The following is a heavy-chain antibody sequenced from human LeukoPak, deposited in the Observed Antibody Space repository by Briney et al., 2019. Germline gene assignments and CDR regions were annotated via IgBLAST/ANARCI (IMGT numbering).Heavy chain of an antibody. CDR2: ISGYNANA. CDR1: GYSFTNYG. D-gene: IGHD2-2*01. V-gene: IGHV1-18*01. CDR3: ARVGRGCSSIRCYWEDWFDP. J-gene: IGHJ5*02. Sequence: ASVKVSCKASGYSFTNYGITWIREAPGQGPEWLGWISGYNANAHYAQNVQGRVTLTTDTSTNTAYMELRGLTSDDTAMYYWARVGRGCSSIRCYWEDWFDPWGQGALVIVSS.